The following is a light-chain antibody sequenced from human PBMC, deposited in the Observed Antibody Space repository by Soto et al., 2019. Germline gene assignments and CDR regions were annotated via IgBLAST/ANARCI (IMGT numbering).Light chain of an antibody. V-gene: IGKV3-20*01. CDR2: GAS. J-gene: IGKJ5*01. CDR1: QSVSRSH. Sequence: EIVLTQSPVTLSVSPGARATLSCRARQSVSRSHLAWYQQKPDQAPRLLIYGASNRVTGIPDRFSGSVSGTDFTLTISRLEPEDFAVYYGQRFGSSPPITFGQGTRLEIK. CDR3: QRFGSSPPIT.